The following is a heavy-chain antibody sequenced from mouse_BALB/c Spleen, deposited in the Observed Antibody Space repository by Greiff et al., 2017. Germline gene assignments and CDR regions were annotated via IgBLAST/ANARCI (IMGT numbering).Heavy chain of an antibody. CDR2: IYPSDSYT. CDR1: GYTFTSYW. V-gene: IGHV1-69*02. CDR3: ARQLGRRAMDY. J-gene: IGHJ4*01. D-gene: IGHD4-1*02. Sequence: QVQLQQPGAELVRPGASVKLSCKASGYTFTSYWINWVKQRPGQGLEWIGNIYPSDSYTNYNQKFKDKATLTVDKSSSTAYMQLSSPTSEDSAVYYCARQLGRRAMDYWGQGTSVTVSS.